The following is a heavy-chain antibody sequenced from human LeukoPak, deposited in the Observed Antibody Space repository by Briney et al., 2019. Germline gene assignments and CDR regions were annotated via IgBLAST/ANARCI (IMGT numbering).Heavy chain of an antibody. D-gene: IGHD1-26*01. V-gene: IGHV3-23*01. J-gene: IGHJ4*02. CDR3: VRGWAHSGSYYGH. CDR1: GFTSVNYA. Sequence: PGVSVRLSCAATGFTSVNYAMSWVRQAPGKGLEWVSAISGSGGSTYYADSVKGRFTISRDNSKNTLHLQMNSLRAGDTAVYYCVRGWAHSGSYYGHWGRGTLVTVSS. CDR2: ISGSGGST.